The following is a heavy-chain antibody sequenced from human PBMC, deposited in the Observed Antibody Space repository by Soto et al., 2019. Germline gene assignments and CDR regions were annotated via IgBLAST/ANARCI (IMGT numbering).Heavy chain of an antibody. CDR2: IYYSGST. CDR3: ATLYHAGSNDY. CDR1: GVSISNDGYY. V-gene: IGHV4-31*03. Sequence: QVQLQESGPGLVKPSQTLSLTCTVSGVSISNDGYYWTWIRQHPGKGLEWIAYIYYSGSTSYHPSLKSRVTISLDTSKNQFYLNVSAVIAADTAVYYCATLYHAGSNDYWGQGTLVTVSS. D-gene: IGHD2-2*01. J-gene: IGHJ4*02.